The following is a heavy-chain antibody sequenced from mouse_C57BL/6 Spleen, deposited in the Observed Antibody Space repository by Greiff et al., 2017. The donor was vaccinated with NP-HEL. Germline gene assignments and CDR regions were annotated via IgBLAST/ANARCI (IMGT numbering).Heavy chain of an antibody. Sequence: EVQLQESGPELVKPGASVKISCKASGYTFTDYYMNWVKQSHGKSLEWIGDINPNNGGTSYNQKFKGKATLTVDKSSSTAYMELRSLTSEDSAVYYCAREEGTGAFDYWGQGTTLTVSS. J-gene: IGHJ2*01. CDR2: INPNNGGT. D-gene: IGHD4-1*01. CDR3: AREEGTGAFDY. V-gene: IGHV1-26*01. CDR1: GYTFTDYY.